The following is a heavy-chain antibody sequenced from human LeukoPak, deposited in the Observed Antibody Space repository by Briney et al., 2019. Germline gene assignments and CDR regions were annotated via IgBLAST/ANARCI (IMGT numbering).Heavy chain of an antibody. V-gene: IGHV3-23*01. CDR3: AKLAKYFYGSETFYFFEH. Sequence: GGSLRLSCAASRFTFSSYWMSWVRQAPGKGLEWVSAISGSGGTTYYADSVKGRFTISRDNGKNSLYLQMNSLRVEDTAVYYCAKLAKYFYGSETFYFFEHWGQGTPVTASS. D-gene: IGHD3-10*01. CDR2: ISGSGGTT. J-gene: IGHJ4*02. CDR1: RFTFSSYW.